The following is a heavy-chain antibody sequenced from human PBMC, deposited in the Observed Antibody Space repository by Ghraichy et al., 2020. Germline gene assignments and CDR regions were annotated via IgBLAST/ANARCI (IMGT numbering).Heavy chain of an antibody. D-gene: IGHD6-13*01. Sequence: GGSLRLSCAASGFTFSSYSMNWVRQAPGKGLEWVSSISSSSSYIYYADSVKGRFTISRDNAKNSLYLQMNSLRAEDTAVYYCARVGQQLVRFGLNYYYMDVWGKGTTVTVSS. CDR1: GFTFSSYS. V-gene: IGHV3-21*01. J-gene: IGHJ6*03. CDR3: ARVGQQLVRFGLNYYYMDV. CDR2: ISSSSSYI.